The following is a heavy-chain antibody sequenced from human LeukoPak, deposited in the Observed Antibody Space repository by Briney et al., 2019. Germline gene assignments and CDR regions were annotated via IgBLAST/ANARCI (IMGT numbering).Heavy chain of an antibody. CDR3: ARGGDYYDSSGYYYPLRY. CDR1: GGSFSGYY. D-gene: IGHD3-22*01. Sequence: SETLSLTCAVYGGSFSGYYWSWIRPPPGKGLEWIGEINHSGSTNYNPSLKSRVTISVDTYKNQFSLKLSSVTAADTAVYYCARGGDYYDSSGYYYPLRYWGQGTLVTVSS. V-gene: IGHV4-34*01. J-gene: IGHJ4*02. CDR2: INHSGST.